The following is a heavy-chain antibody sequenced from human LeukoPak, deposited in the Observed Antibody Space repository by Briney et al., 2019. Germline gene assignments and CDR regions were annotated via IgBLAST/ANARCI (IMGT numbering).Heavy chain of an antibody. D-gene: IGHD6-13*01. CDR3: AKDRYSSSWLDY. CDR1: GFTFSSYG. V-gene: IGHV3-30*18. Sequence: GRSLRLSCAASGFTFSSYGMHWVRQAPGKGLEWVAVISYDGSNKYYADSVKGRFTISRDNSKNTLYLQMNSLRAEDTAVYYCAKDRYSSSWLDYWGQGTLVTVSS. J-gene: IGHJ4*02. CDR2: ISYDGSNK.